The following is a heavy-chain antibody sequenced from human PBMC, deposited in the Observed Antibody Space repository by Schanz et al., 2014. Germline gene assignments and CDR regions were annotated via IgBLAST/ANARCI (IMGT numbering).Heavy chain of an antibody. Sequence: QVQLVQSGVEVKRPGASVKVSCKASGYTFTSYYMHWVRQAPGQGLEWMGIINPSGGSTSYAQKFRGRVTMTRDTSTSTVYMELSSLRSEDTAVYFCARGPSTGAFDIWGQGTMVAVSS. CDR1: GYTFTSYY. J-gene: IGHJ3*02. CDR2: INPSGGST. CDR3: ARGPSTGAFDI. V-gene: IGHV1-46*03.